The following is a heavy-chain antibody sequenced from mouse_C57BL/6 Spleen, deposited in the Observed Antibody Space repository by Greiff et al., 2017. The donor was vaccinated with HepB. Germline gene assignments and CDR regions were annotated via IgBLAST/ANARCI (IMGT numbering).Heavy chain of an antibody. Sequence: VQLQQSGAELVRPGASVKLSCTASGFNIKDYYMHWVKQRPEQGLEWIGRIDPEDGDTAYAPKFQGKATMTADTSSNTAYLQLSSLTSEDTAVYYCTPYSNYRGGFAYWGQGTLVTVSA. V-gene: IGHV14-1*01. J-gene: IGHJ3*01. D-gene: IGHD2-5*01. CDR1: GFNIKDYY. CDR3: TPYSNYRGGFAY. CDR2: IDPEDGDT.